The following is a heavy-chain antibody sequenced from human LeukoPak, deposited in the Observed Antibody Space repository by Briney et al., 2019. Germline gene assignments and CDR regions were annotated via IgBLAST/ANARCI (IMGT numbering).Heavy chain of an antibody. CDR1: GYTFTSYY. J-gene: IGHJ6*03. V-gene: IGHV1-46*01. D-gene: IGHD3-3*01. CDR3: ARAFDYDFWSGYYFNYYYYMDV. CDR2: INPSGGST. Sequence: ASVKVSCKASGYTFTSYYMHWVRQAPGQGLEWMGIINPSGGSTSYAQKFQGRVTMTRDTSTSTVYMELSSLRSEDTAVYYCARAFDYDFWSGYYFNYYYYMDVWGKGTTVTVSS.